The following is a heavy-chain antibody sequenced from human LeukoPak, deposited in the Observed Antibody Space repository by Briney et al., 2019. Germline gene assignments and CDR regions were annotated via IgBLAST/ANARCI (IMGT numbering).Heavy chain of an antibody. Sequence: GGSLRLSCAASGFSFSTYWMSWVRQAPGKGLEWVATIKQDGSEKYYVDSVKGRFTISRDNAKNSLYLQMNSLRADDTAVYYCTRGADSYCGGDCYLYYYYYYMDVWGKGTTVTISS. CDR3: TRGADSYCGGDCYLYYYYYYMDV. D-gene: IGHD2-21*02. CDR2: IKQDGSEK. J-gene: IGHJ6*03. CDR1: GFSFSTYW. V-gene: IGHV3-7*01.